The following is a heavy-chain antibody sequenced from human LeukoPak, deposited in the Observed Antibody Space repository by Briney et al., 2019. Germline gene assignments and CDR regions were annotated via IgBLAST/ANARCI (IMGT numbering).Heavy chain of an antibody. CDR1: GYTFTSYY. CDR3: ARDHEYYYGSGSYYPGGCDY. J-gene: IGHJ4*02. CDR2: INPSGGST. D-gene: IGHD3-10*01. V-gene: IGHV1-46*01. Sequence: ASVKVSFKASGYTFTSYYMHWVRQAPGQGLEWMGIINPSGGSTSYAQKFRGRVTMTRDTSTSTVYMELSSLRSEDTAVYYCARDHEYYYGSGSYYPGGCDYWGQGTLVTVSS.